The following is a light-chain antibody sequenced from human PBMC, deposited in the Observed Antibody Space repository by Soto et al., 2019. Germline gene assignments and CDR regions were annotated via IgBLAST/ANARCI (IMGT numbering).Light chain of an antibody. CDR2: AAS. CDR1: QNINNY. Sequence: DIEMTQSPSSLSASVGDRVTITCQASQNINNYLNWYQQKPGRAPKLLIYAASSLESGVPSRFSGSGSGTEFTLTISSLQPDDFATYYCQQYDTYSQTFGQGTKVDIK. J-gene: IGKJ1*01. CDR3: QQYDTYSQT. V-gene: IGKV1-5*01.